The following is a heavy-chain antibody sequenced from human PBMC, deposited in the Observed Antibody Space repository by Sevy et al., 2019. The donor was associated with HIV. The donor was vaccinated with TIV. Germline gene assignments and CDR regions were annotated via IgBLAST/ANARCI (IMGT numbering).Heavy chain of an antibody. CDR3: VRLGSYYDSSGYYSSAFDI. CDR2: IYTSGST. Sequence: SETLSLTCTVSGGSISSYYWSWIRQPAGKGLEWIGRIYTSGSTNYNPSLKSRVTMSVDTSKNQFSLKLSSVTAADTAVYYCVRLGSYYDSSGYYSSAFDIWGQGTMVTVSS. D-gene: IGHD3-22*01. CDR1: GGSISSYY. J-gene: IGHJ3*02. V-gene: IGHV4-4*07.